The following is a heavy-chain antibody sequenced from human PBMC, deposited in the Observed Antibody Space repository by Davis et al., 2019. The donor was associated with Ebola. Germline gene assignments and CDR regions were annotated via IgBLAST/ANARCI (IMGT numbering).Heavy chain of an antibody. D-gene: IGHD2-15*01. V-gene: IGHV1-18*01. J-gene: IGHJ3*02. CDR2: ISAYNGNT. CDR3: AWGNCSGGSCYSSDI. Sequence: AASVKVSCKASGYTFTSYGLSWVRQAPGQGLEWKGWISAYNGNTNFAQKLQGRVTMTTDTSTSTAYMELKSLRSDDTAVYYCAWGNCSGGSCYSSDIWRQGTMVTVSS. CDR1: GYTFTSYG.